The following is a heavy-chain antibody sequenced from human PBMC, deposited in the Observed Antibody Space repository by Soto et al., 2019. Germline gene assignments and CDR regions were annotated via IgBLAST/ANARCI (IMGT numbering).Heavy chain of an antibody. CDR1: GFTFSRYG. D-gene: IGHD2-2*01. V-gene: IGHV3-21*06. CDR2: ISSSTSYV. CDR3: ARDPSEGRVGNWFES. Sequence: GGSLRLSCAASGFTFSRYGMNWLRQAPGKGLEWVASISSSTSYVYYADSVKGRFSTPRDNAKNILYLEMYALRTEDTAVYYCARDPSEGRVGNWFESWGQGTLVTVSS. J-gene: IGHJ5*01.